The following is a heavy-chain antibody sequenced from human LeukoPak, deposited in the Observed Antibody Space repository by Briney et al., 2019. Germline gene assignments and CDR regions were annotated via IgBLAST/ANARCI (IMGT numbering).Heavy chain of an antibody. Sequence: ASVKVSCKASGYTFTGYYMHWVRQAPGQGLEWMGWINPNSGGTNYAQKFQGRVTMTRDTSISTAYMELSRLRSDDTAVFYCARGYCSDSNCYDWLDPWGQGTLVTVSS. CDR3: ARGYCSDSNCYDWLDP. CDR2: INPNSGGT. J-gene: IGHJ5*02. V-gene: IGHV1-2*02. D-gene: IGHD2-2*01. CDR1: GYTFTGYY.